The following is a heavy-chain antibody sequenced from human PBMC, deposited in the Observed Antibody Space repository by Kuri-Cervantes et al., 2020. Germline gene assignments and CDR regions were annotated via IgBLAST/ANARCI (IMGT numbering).Heavy chain of an antibody. CDR3: ARGLGVVVPAAIVWGY. CDR2: IYYSGST. D-gene: IGHD2-2*02. Sequence: SETLSLTCTVSGGSISSSSYYWGWIRQPPGKGLEWIGSIYYSGSTYYNPSLKSRVTISVDTSKNQFSLKLSSVTAADTAVYYCARGLGVVVPAAIVWGYWGQGTLVTVSS. CDR1: GGSISSSSYY. J-gene: IGHJ4*02. V-gene: IGHV4-39*07.